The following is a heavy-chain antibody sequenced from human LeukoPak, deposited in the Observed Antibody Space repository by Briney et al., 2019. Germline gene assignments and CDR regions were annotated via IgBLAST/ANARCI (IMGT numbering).Heavy chain of an antibody. Sequence: LPGGSLRLSCAASGFTFSSYAMSWVRLAPGKGLEWVSAISGSGGSTYYADSVKGRFTISRDNSKNTLYLQMNSLRAEDTAVYYCAKDRVVPAAIYFDYWGQGTLVTVSS. CDR2: ISGSGGST. J-gene: IGHJ4*02. CDR1: GFTFSSYA. CDR3: AKDRVVPAAIYFDY. D-gene: IGHD2-2*01. V-gene: IGHV3-23*01.